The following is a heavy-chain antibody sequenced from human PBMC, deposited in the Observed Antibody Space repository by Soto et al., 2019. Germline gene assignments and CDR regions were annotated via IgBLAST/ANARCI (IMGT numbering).Heavy chain of an antibody. CDR3: AHRGSDTFFNY. V-gene: IGHV2-5*02. CDR1: GFSLSTNGVG. J-gene: IGHJ4*02. Sequence: SGPTLVNPTQTLTLTCTFSGFSLSTNGVGVGWIRQPPGGALEWLALIYWDDDKGYSESLKSRLTIIRDTSQNQVVLTVTNMDTVDTATYYCAHRGSDTFFNYWGPGTLVTVSS. D-gene: IGHD3-10*01. CDR2: IYWDDDK.